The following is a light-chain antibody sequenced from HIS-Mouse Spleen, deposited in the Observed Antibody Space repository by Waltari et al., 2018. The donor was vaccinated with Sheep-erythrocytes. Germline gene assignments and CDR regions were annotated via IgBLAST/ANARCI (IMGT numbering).Light chain of an antibody. CDR3: QQSYSTPQFT. CDR1: QSISSY. J-gene: IGKJ3*01. V-gene: IGKV1-39*01. CDR2: AAS. Sequence: DIQMTQSPSSLSASVGDRVTIPCRASQSISSYLNWYQQKPGKAPKLLIYAASSFQSGVPSRFSGSGSGTDFTLTISSLQPEDFATYYCQQSYSTPQFTFGPGTKVDIK.